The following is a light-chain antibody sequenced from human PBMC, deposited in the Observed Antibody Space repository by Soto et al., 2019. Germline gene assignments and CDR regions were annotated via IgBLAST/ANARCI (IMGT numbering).Light chain of an antibody. CDR2: DDS. CDR3: ATWDDSLNGYV. Sequence: SYELTQPPSVSVAPGQTARITCGGNDIGSKSVHWYQQKPGQAPVLVVYDDSDRPSGIPERFSGSNSGNTATLTISRVEAGDEADYHCATWDDSLNGYVFGSGTKVTVL. V-gene: IGLV3-21*02. CDR1: DIGSKS. J-gene: IGLJ1*01.